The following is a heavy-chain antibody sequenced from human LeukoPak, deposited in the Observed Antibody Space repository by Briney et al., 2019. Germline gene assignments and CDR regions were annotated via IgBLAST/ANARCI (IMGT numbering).Heavy chain of an antibody. CDR3: AKAINALGLYSSSWYVDY. J-gene: IGHJ4*02. Sequence: PGGSLRLSCAASGFTFSTYAMNWVRRAPGKGLEWVSGINGSGGSTYYADSAKGRFTISRDNSKNTVYLQMNSLRADDTAVYYCAKAINALGLYSSSWYVDYWGQGTLVTVSS. D-gene: IGHD6-13*01. CDR2: INGSGGST. CDR1: GFTFSTYA. V-gene: IGHV3-23*01.